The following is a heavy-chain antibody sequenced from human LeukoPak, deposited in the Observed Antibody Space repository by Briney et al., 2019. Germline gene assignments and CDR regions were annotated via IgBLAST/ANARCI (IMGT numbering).Heavy chain of an antibody. V-gene: IGHV4-38-2*02. CDR1: GYSISSGYY. CDR2: IDHSGST. Sequence: SETLSLTCTVSGYSISSGYYWGWIRQPPGKGLEWTGSIDHSGSTYYNPSLKSRITISVDTSKNQFSLKLSSVTAADTAVYYCARDSAFAQAVMFDYWGQGTLVTVSS. J-gene: IGHJ4*02. CDR3: ARDSAFAQAVMFDY. D-gene: IGHD6-19*01.